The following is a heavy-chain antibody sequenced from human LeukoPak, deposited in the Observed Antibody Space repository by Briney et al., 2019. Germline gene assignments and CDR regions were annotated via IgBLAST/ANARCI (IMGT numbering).Heavy chain of an antibody. J-gene: IGHJ6*02. Sequence: PSETLSLTCAVYGGSFSGYYWSWIRQSPGKGLEWIGEINHSGSTNYNPSLKSRVTISVDTSKNQFSLKLSSVTAADTAVYYCARGHGYYDSSGYYRGYYYYGMDVWGQGTTVTVSS. CDR2: INHSGST. CDR3: ARGHGYYDSSGYYRGYYYYGMDV. D-gene: IGHD3-22*01. CDR1: GGSFSGYY. V-gene: IGHV4-34*01.